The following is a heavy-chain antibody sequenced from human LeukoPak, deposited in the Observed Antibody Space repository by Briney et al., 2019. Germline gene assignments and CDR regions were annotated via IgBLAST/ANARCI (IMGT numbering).Heavy chain of an antibody. CDR1: GGSISTGGYY. D-gene: IGHD5-24*01. J-gene: IGHJ3*02. V-gene: IGHV4-31*03. CDR3: ARDPLESRSWASRAFDI. CDR2: IYHSGNT. Sequence: SETLSLTCTVSGGSISTGGYYWSWLRQHPGKGLEWIAYIYHSGNTYYNPSLKSRVIISVDTSKNQFSLRLSSVTAADTAVYYCARDPLESRSWASRAFDIWGQGTMVTVSS.